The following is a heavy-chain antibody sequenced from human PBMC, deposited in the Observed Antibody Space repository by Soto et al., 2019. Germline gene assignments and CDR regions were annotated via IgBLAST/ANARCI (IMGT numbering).Heavy chain of an antibody. CDR3: ARDEVTGSSSDY. CDR1: GFTFSSYE. D-gene: IGHD6-6*01. V-gene: IGHV3-48*03. Sequence: GGSLRLSCAASGFTFSSYEMNWVRQAPGKGLEWVSYISSSGSNIYYADSVKGRFTISRDNAKNSLYLQMSSLRAEDTAVYYCARDEVTGSSSDYWGQGTLVTVSS. CDR2: ISSSGSNI. J-gene: IGHJ4*02.